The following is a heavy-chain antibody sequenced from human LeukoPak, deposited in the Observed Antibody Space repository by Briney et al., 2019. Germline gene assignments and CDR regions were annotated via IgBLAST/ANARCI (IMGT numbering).Heavy chain of an antibody. D-gene: IGHD1-26*01. CDR2: IDHSGST. CDR1: GGSFSGYY. Sequence: PSETLSLTCAVYGGSFSGYYWSWIRQPPGKGLEWIGEIDHSGSTNYNPSLKSRVTISVDTSKNQFSLKLSSVTAADTAVYYCARAWSGSYLFAYWGQGTLVTVSS. J-gene: IGHJ4*02. V-gene: IGHV4-34*01. CDR3: ARAWSGSYLFAY.